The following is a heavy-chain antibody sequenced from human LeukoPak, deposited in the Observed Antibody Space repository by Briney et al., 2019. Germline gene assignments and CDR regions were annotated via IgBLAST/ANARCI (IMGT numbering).Heavy chain of an antibody. D-gene: IGHD3-10*01. CDR3: ARDRGDRGMDV. CDR1: GFTVSSNY. CDR2: IYSGGST. V-gene: IGHV3-53*01. Sequence: GGSLRLSRAASGFTVSSNYMSWVRQAPGKGLEWVSVIYSGGSTYYADSVKGRFTISRDNSKNTLYLQMNSLRAEDTAVYYCARDRGDRGMDVWGKGTTVTVSS. J-gene: IGHJ6*03.